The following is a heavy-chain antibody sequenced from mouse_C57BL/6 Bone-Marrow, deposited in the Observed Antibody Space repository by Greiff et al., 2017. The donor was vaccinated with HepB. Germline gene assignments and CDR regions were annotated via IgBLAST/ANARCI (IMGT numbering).Heavy chain of an antibody. CDR3: ARGDGSHYYAMDY. Sequence: DVHLVESGGGLVKPGGSLKLSCAASGFTFSSYAMSWVRQTPEKRLEWVATISDGGSYTYYPDNVKGRFTISRDNAKNNLYLQMSHLKSEDTAMYYCARGDGSHYYAMDYWGQGTSVTVSS. V-gene: IGHV5-4*01. CDR2: ISDGGSYT. CDR1: GFTFSSYA. D-gene: IGHD2-3*01. J-gene: IGHJ4*01.